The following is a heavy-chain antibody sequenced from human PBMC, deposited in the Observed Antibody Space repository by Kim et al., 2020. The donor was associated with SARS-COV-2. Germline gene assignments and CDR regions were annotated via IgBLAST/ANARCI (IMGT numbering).Heavy chain of an antibody. D-gene: IGHD1-26*01. CDR1: GLTLSDYY. V-gene: IGHV3-72*01. Sequence: GGSLRLSCAASGLTLSDYYINWVRQAPGKGLEWVGRSRNKANGYTTQYAASVKGRFSISRDESKNSLYLQMNSLKIEDTAVYYCATEGWHSGPDLDYWGQGTLVTVSS. J-gene: IGHJ4*02. CDR2: SRNKANGYTT. CDR3: ATEGWHSGPDLDY.